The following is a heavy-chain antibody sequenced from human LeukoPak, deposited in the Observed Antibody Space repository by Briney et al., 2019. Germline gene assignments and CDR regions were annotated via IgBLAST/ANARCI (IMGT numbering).Heavy chain of an antibody. Sequence: TSETLSLTCTVSAGSISSGSYYWRWSRQPAGRGLERIARIYTSGSTNYNPSLKSRVTISLDTSKNQFSLKLSSVTAADTAVYYCARGLGATVTTIYFGYNWFDLWGQGTLVTVSS. CDR3: ARGLGATVTTIYFGYNWFDL. V-gene: IGHV4-61*02. D-gene: IGHD4-17*01. CDR1: AGSISSGSYY. CDR2: IYTSGST. J-gene: IGHJ5*02.